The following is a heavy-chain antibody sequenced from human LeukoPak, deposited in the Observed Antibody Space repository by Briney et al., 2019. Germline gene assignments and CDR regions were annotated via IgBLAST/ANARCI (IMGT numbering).Heavy chain of an antibody. D-gene: IGHD3-16*02. V-gene: IGHV3-21*04. Sequence: GGSLRLSCAASGFTFSSYSMNWVRQAPGKGLEWVSSISSSSSYIYYADSVKGRFTISRDNAKNSLYLQMNSLRAEDTAVYYCARAVAFGGVIVRGSEVGPFDYWGQGTLVTVSS. J-gene: IGHJ4*02. CDR3: ARAVAFGGVIVRGSEVGPFDY. CDR1: GFTFSSYS. CDR2: ISSSSSYI.